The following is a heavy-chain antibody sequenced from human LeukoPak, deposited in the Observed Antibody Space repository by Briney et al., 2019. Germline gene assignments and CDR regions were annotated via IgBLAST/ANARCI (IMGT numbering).Heavy chain of an antibody. CDR2: ISSSSSYI. CDR3: AREAGYCSGGSCSTSGY. J-gene: IGHJ4*02. Sequence: GGSLRLSCAASGFTFDDYGMSWVRQAPGKGLEWISSISSSSSYIYYADSVKGRFTISRDNAKNSLYLQMNSLRAEDTAVYYCAREAGYCSGGSCSTSGYWGQGTLVTVSS. CDR1: GFTFDDYG. D-gene: IGHD2-15*01. V-gene: IGHV3-21*04.